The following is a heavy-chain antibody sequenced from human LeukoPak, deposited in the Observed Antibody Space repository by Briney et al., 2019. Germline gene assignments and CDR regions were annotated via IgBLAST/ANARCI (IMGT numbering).Heavy chain of an antibody. CDR3: ARDERYCSGGSCYSGYFDY. Sequence: TGGSLRLSCAASGFTFSSYGMHWVRQAPGKGLESVAFIWYDGSNKFYAVSVKGRFTISRDNSKITLYLQMYSLRAEDTAVYYCARDERYCSGGSCYSGYFDYWGQGTLVTVSS. V-gene: IGHV3-33*01. CDR1: GFTFSSYG. D-gene: IGHD2-15*01. CDR2: IWYDGSNK. J-gene: IGHJ4*02.